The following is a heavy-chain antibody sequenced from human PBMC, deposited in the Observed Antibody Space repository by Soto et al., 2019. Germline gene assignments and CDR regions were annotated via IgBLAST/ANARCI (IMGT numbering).Heavy chain of an antibody. CDR1: GYPFTTYC. Sequence: QVPLLQSGAEVKRPGASVNVSCKAFGYPFTTYCMHWVRQAPGQGLEWLGMINPTSGSPTSAQNFQGRVTMTRDKSTRTVYMELNSLRSEDTAVYYCARLDIVGPSTVPWGQGTLVTVSS. J-gene: IGHJ5*02. CDR3: ARLDIVGPSTVP. D-gene: IGHD1-26*01. V-gene: IGHV1-46*01. CDR2: INPTSGSP.